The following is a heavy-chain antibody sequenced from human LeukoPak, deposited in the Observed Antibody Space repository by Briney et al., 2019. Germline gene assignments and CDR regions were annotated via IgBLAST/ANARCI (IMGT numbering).Heavy chain of an antibody. D-gene: IGHD3-22*01. CDR1: GFTFSSYA. V-gene: IGHV3-30*04. Sequence: GGSLRLSCAASGFTFSSYAMHWVRQAPGKGLEWVAVISYDGSKNFADSVKGRFTISRDNSKNTLYLQMNSLRAEDTAVYYCARDLRSSGYYAFDYWGQGTLVTVSS. CDR3: ARDLRSSGYYAFDY. J-gene: IGHJ4*02. CDR2: ISYDGSK.